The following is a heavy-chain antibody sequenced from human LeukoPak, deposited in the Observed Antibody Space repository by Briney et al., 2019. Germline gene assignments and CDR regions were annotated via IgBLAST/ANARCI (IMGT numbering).Heavy chain of an antibody. J-gene: IGHJ4*02. CDR3: ARSFVVPATIFDY. CDR1: GGSISSGDYY. D-gene: IGHD2-2*01. CDR2: NSYSGGT. V-gene: IGHV4-30-4*08. Sequence: PPETLPLTCTVSGGSISSGDYYCCWIHLPPERVVGRVGYNSYSGGTSYNPSLKSQVTISVDTSINHSSLKLSTVTAADTAVYYCARSFVVPATIFDYWGQGTLVTVSS.